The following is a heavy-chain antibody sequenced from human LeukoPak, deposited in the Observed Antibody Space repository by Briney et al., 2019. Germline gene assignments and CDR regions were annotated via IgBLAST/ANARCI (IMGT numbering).Heavy chain of an antibody. V-gene: IGHV4-61*01. CDR1: GGSISSSSYC. CDR3: ARDIGWSYYLHY. CDR2: SDDTGST. J-gene: IGHJ4*02. D-gene: IGHD3-10*01. Sequence: SETLSLTCTVSGGSISSSSYCWSWIRQPPGQGLEWIVYSDDTGSTYYSPSLQSRVTISVDTSKRQFSLKLRSVTAAYTAVYYCARDIGWSYYLHYGGRGTLVTVPS.